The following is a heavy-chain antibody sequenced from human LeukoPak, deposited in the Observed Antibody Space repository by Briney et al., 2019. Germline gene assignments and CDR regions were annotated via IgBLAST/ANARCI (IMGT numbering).Heavy chain of an antibody. J-gene: IGHJ3*02. CDR3: AKDRDDYVWGSYLGAFDI. Sequence: GGSLRLSCAASGFTFSSYVMSWVGQAPGKGLEWVSLLSGSGGSTYYADAVKGRFTIPRDNSKNTLYLQMSSLRAEDTAVFYCAKDRDDYVWGSYLGAFDIWGQGTMVTVSS. D-gene: IGHD3-16*01. CDR2: LSGSGGST. V-gene: IGHV3-23*01. CDR1: GFTFSSYV.